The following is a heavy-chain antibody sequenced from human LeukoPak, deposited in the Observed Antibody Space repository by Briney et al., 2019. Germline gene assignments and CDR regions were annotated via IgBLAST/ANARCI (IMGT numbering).Heavy chain of an antibody. CDR3: AREGPKYCYDSKGYHFALAA. J-gene: IGHJ4*02. Sequence: GGSLRPLCTTSGFRFTTCGMNWVRQAPGKGLEWGASIWFDGTNEEYVDSVKGRFNISRDNSKDILYLQMSSLRPEDTAVYYCAREGPKYCYDSKGYHFALAAWGQGALVTVSS. CDR1: GFRFTTCG. CDR2: IWFDGTNE. D-gene: IGHD3-22*01. V-gene: IGHV3-33*01.